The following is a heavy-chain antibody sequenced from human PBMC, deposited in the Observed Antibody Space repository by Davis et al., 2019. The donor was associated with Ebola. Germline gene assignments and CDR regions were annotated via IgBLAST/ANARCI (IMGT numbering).Heavy chain of an antibody. CDR3: AREREGYSGYEDYYYYGMDV. V-gene: IGHV1-3*01. CDR2: INAGNGNT. J-gene: IGHJ6*02. D-gene: IGHD5-12*01. Sequence: AASVKVSCKASGYTFTSYAMHWVRQAPGQRLEWMGWINAGNGNTKYSQKFQGRVTITRDTSASTAYMELSSLRSEDTAVYYCAREREGYSGYEDYYYYGMDVWGQGTTVTVSS. CDR1: GYTFTSYA.